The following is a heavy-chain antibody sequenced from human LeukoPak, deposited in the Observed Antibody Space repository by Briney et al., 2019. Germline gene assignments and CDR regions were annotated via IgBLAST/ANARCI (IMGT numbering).Heavy chain of an antibody. J-gene: IGHJ3*02. CDR1: GFTFSSYG. CDR3: AISSGYYYIDAFDI. D-gene: IGHD3-22*01. V-gene: IGHV3-33*01. Sequence: PGGSLRLSCAASGFTFSSYGMHWVRQAPGKGLEWVAVIWYDGSNKYYADSVKGRFTISRDNSKNTLYLQMNSPRAEDTAVYYCAISSGYYYIDAFDIWGQGTMVTVSS. CDR2: IWYDGSNK.